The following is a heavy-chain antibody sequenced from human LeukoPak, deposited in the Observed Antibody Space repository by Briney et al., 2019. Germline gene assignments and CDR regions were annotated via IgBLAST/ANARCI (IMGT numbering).Heavy chain of an antibody. V-gene: IGHV1-69*04. Sequence: ASVKVSCKASGGTFSSYAISWVRQAPGQGLEWMGRITPILGIANYAQKFQGRVTITADKSTSTAYMELSSLRSEDTAVYYCARQGIVVVPAAMSANWFDPWGQGTLVTVSS. D-gene: IGHD2-2*01. CDR3: ARQGIVVVPAAMSANWFDP. CDR2: ITPILGIA. J-gene: IGHJ5*02. CDR1: GGTFSSYA.